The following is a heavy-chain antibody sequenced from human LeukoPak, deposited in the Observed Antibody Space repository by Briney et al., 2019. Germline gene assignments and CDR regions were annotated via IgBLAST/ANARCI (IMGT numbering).Heavy chain of an antibody. Sequence: SGTLSLTCAVYGGSFSGYYWSWIRQPPGKGLEWIGRIYTSGSTNYNPSLKSRVTISVDTSKNQFSLKLSSVTAADTAVYYCARDLYDSSGYYGSYWFDPWGQGTLVTVSS. CDR1: GGSFSGYY. CDR2: IYTSGST. V-gene: IGHV4-59*10. CDR3: ARDLYDSSGYYGSYWFDP. J-gene: IGHJ5*02. D-gene: IGHD3-22*01.